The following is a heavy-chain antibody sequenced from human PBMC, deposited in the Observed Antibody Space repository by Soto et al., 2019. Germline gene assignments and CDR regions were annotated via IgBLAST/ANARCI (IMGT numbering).Heavy chain of an antibody. D-gene: IGHD3-22*01. J-gene: IGHJ3*02. CDR2: IWYDGSNK. Sequence: GGSLRLSCAASGFTFSSYGMHWVRQAPGKGLEWVAVIWYDGSNKYYADSVKGRFTISRDNSKNTLYLQMNSLRAEDTAVYYCARGTYYYDSSGYFAFDIWGQGTMVTVSS. V-gene: IGHV3-33*01. CDR3: ARGTYYYDSSGYFAFDI. CDR1: GFTFSSYG.